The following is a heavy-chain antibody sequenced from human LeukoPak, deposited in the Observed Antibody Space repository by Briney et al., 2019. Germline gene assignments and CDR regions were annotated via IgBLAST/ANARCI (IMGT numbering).Heavy chain of an antibody. V-gene: IGHV1-8*03. D-gene: IGHD2/OR15-2a*01. CDR3: ARSGRLYAFDI. J-gene: IGHJ3*02. CDR2: MNPNSGNT. Sequence: ASVKVSCKASGGTFSSYAISWVRQAPGQGLEWMGWMNPNSGNTGYAQKFQGRVTITRNTSISTAYMELSSLRSEDTAVYHCARSGRLYAFDIWGQGTMVTVSS. CDR1: GGTFSSYA.